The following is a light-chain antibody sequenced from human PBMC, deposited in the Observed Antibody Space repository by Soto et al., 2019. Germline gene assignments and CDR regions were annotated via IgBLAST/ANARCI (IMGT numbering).Light chain of an antibody. CDR2: AAS. J-gene: IGKJ2*01. CDR3: QQANTFPFT. Sequence: DIQMTQSPSSVSASIGDRVTITCRASQHISTWLVWYQQKAGKAPQLLIYAASSLQSGVPSRFSSSGSGTDFTLTISSLQPDDSATYDCQQANTFPFTFGQGNRLEI. V-gene: IGKV1-12*01. CDR1: QHISTW.